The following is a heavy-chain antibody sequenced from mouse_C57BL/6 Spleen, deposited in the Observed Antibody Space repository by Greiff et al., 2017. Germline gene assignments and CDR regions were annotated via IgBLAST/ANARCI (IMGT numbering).Heavy chain of an antibody. CDR1: GYTFTSYW. Sequence: VQLQQSGAELVKPGASVKLSCKASGYTFTSYWMQWVKQRPGQGLEWIGEIDPSDSYTNYNQKFKGKATLTVDTSSSTAYMQLSSLTSEDSAVYYCARGPSGDYWGQGTTLTVSS. CDR2: IDPSDSYT. J-gene: IGHJ2*01. V-gene: IGHV1-50*01. CDR3: ARGPSGDY.